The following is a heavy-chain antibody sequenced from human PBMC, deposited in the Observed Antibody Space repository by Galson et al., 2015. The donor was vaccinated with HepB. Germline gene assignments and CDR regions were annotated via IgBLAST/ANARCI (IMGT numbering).Heavy chain of an antibody. V-gene: IGHV3-21*01. CDR3: ARDLRVVVVAATRTYYYYGMDV. CDR2: ISSSSSYI. J-gene: IGHJ6*02. D-gene: IGHD2-15*01. Sequence: SLRLSCAASGFTFSSYSMNWVRQAPGKGLEWVSSISSSSSYIYYADSVKGRFTISRDNAKNSLYLQMNSLRAEDTAVYYCARDLRVVVVAATRTYYYYGMDVWGQGTTVTVSS. CDR1: GFTFSSYS.